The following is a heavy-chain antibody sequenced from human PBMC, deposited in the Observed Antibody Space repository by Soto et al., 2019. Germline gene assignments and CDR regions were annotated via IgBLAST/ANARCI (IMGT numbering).Heavy chain of an antibody. CDR1: GFTFSSYA. J-gene: IGHJ6*02. V-gene: IGHV3-30-3*01. CDR3: ARDATYYDFWSGFNYGMDV. CDR2: ISYDGSNK. Sequence: SLRLSCAASGFTFSSYAMHWVRQAPGKGLEWVAVISYDGSNKYYADSVKGRFTISRDNSKNTLYLQMNSLRAEDTAVYYCARDATYYDFWSGFNYGMDVWGQGTTVTSP. D-gene: IGHD3-3*01.